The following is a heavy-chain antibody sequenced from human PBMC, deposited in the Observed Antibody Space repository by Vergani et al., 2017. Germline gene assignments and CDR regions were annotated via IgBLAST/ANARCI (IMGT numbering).Heavy chain of an antibody. V-gene: IGHV3-23*01. CDR2: VSGSSATP. D-gene: IGHD5-12*01. Sequence: EVQLLESGGGLVQPGGSLRLSCEASGFSFPGYAMSWVRQAPGKGLEWVSSVSGSSATPYYADSVKGRFIISRDNSKNTLHLQMNSLRADDTAVYYCTKGSRGYTGYFFLYWGEGTLATVSS. J-gene: IGHJ4*02. CDR1: GFSFPGYA. CDR3: TKGSRGYTGYFFLY.